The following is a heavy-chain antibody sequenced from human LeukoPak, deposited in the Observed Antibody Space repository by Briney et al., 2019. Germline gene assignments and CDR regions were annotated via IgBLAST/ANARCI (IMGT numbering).Heavy chain of an antibody. CDR3: ARHETAAAIGGY. CDR2: IYYSGST. Sequence: SSETLSLTCIVSGGSISSSSYYWGWIRQPPGRGLEWIGSIYYSGSTYYNPSLKSRVTISVDTSKNQFSVKLSSVTAADTAVYYCARHETAAAIGGYWGQGTLVTLSS. J-gene: IGHJ4*02. CDR1: GGSISSSSYY. V-gene: IGHV4-39*01. D-gene: IGHD6-13*01.